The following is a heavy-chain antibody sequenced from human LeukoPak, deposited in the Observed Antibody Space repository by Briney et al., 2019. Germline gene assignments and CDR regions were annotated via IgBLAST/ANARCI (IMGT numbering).Heavy chain of an antibody. Sequence: ASVKVTCKASGYTLNDYGIIWLRQAPGQGLEWMGWISGYNGKTNSPQKFQGRVTMTTDTSTSTVYMELRSLRSDDTAMYYCARTNHYYDSSGLYWYFDLWGRGALVTVSS. V-gene: IGHV1-18*01. J-gene: IGHJ2*01. CDR3: ARTNHYYDSSGLYWYFDL. D-gene: IGHD3-22*01. CDR1: GYTLNDYG. CDR2: ISGYNGKT.